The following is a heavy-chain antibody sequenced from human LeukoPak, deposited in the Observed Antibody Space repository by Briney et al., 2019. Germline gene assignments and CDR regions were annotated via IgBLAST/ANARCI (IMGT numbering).Heavy chain of an antibody. Sequence: GGSLRLSCAASGFTFSTYWMHWVRQAPGKGLVWVSRINPDGSRTDYADSVKGRFTISRDNAKNSLFLQMNSLRDEDTAVYYCASGFSSSPYFDYWGQGTLVTVSS. V-gene: IGHV3-74*01. CDR3: ASGFSSSPYFDY. CDR1: GFTFSTYW. J-gene: IGHJ4*02. CDR2: INPDGSRT. D-gene: IGHD6-6*01.